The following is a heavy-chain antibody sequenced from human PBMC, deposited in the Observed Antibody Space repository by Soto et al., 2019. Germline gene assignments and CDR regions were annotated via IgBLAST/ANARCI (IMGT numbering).Heavy chain of an antibody. CDR1: GYTFTDYA. Sequence: ASVKVSCKTSGYTFTDYAILWVRQAPGQSLEWMGWIATGNGNTKSSQNFQGRITITRDTSATTAYMELTSLRSEDTAVYYCAKGSRMWTPDYWGQGTLVTAPQ. D-gene: IGHD2-21*01. CDR2: IATGNGNT. J-gene: IGHJ4*02. CDR3: AKGSRMWTPDY. V-gene: IGHV1-3*04.